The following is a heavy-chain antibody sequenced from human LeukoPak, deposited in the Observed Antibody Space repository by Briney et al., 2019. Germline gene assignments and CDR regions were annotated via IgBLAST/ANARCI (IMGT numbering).Heavy chain of an antibody. CDR1: GFTFSSYS. V-gene: IGHV3-21*01. D-gene: IGHD6-19*01. CDR2: ISSSSSYI. Sequence: PGGSLRLSCEASGFTFSSYSMNWVRQAPGKGLEWVSSISSSSSYIYYADSVKGRFTISRDNAKNSLYLQMNSLRAEDTAVYYCARDNQWQWLTQKFDYWGQGTLVTVSS. CDR3: ARDNQWQWLTQKFDY. J-gene: IGHJ4*02.